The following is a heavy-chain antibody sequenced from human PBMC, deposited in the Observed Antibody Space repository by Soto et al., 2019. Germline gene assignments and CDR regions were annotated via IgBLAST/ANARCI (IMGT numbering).Heavy chain of an antibody. CDR3: AGRASFMVRGVIYNWFDP. J-gene: IGHJ5*02. CDR2: IFYSGST. CDR1: GGSISTGDYY. Sequence: SETLSLTCTVSGGSISTGDYYWSWIRQHPGKGLEWIGYIFYSGSTYYNPSLKSRITISVDTSKNQFSLKLSSVTAADTAVYYCAGRASFMVRGVIYNWFDPWGQGTLVTVS. V-gene: IGHV4-31*03. D-gene: IGHD3-10*01.